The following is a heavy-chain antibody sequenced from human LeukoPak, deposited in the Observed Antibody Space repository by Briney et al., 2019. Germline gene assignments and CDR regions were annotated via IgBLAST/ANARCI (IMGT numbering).Heavy chain of an antibody. D-gene: IGHD6-13*01. V-gene: IGHV1-2*02. CDR1: GYTFTGYY. Sequence: VASVKVSCKASGYTFTGYYMHWVRQAPGQGLEWMGWINPNSGGTNYAQKFQGRVTMTRDTSISTAYMELSRLRSDDTAVYYCARLDAAAGGWFDPWGQGTLVTVSS. CDR3: ARLDAAAGGWFDP. J-gene: IGHJ5*02. CDR2: INPNSGGT.